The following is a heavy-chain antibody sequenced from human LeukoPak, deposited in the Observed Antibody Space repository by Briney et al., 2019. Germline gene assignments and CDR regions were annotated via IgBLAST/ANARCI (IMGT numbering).Heavy chain of an antibody. Sequence: PSETLSLTCAVYGGSFSGYYWSWIRQPPGKGLEWIGEINHSGSTNYNPSLKSRVTISVDTSKNQFSLKLSSVTAADTAVYYCARGFDNSYYDFWSGYRIFDYWGQGTLVTVSS. J-gene: IGHJ4*02. D-gene: IGHD3-3*01. CDR2: INHSGST. CDR3: ARGFDNSYYDFWSGYRIFDY. CDR1: GGSFSGYY. V-gene: IGHV4-34*01.